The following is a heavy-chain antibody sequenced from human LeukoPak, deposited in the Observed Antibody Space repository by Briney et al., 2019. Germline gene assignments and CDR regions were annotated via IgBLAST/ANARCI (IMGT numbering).Heavy chain of an antibody. V-gene: IGHV3-23*01. CDR2: ISGSGGTT. CDR3: ARGPVYYDIQVIDY. J-gene: IGHJ4*02. Sequence: PGGSLRLSCAASGFTFNNYAMSWVRQAPGKGLEWVSAISGSGGTTYYADSVKGRFTISRDNAKNSLWLQMNSLRAEDTAVYYCARGPVYYDIQVIDYWGQGTLVTVSS. CDR1: GFTFNNYA. D-gene: IGHD3-22*01.